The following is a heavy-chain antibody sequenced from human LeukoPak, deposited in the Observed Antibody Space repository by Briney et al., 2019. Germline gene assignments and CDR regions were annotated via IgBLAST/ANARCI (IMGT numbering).Heavy chain of an antibody. CDR1: GYTFTSYG. Sequence: ASVKVSCKASGYTFTSYGISWVRQAPGQGLEWMGWISAYNGNTNYAQKLQGRVTMTTDTSTSTAYMELRSLRSDDTAVYYCAKTPPGGMTTVTVFDYWGQGTLVTVSS. CDR3: AKTPPGGMTTVTVFDY. V-gene: IGHV1-18*01. D-gene: IGHD4-17*01. CDR2: ISAYNGNT. J-gene: IGHJ4*02.